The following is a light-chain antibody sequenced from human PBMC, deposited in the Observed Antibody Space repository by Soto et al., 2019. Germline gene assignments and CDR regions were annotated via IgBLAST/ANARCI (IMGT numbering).Light chain of an antibody. Sequence: EIVMTQSPLSLPVTPGEPASISFRSSQSLLHSNGYNYLDWYLQKPGQSPQLLIYLGSNRASGVPDRFSGSGSGTDFTLKISRVEAEDVGVYYCMQALQTPPGFGGGTKVDI. CDR2: LGS. CDR3: MQALQTPPG. CDR1: QSLLHSNGYNY. V-gene: IGKV2-28*01. J-gene: IGKJ4*01.